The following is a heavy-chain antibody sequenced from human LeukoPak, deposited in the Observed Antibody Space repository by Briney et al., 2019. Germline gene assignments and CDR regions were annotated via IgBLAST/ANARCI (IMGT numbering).Heavy chain of an antibody. J-gene: IGHJ4*02. CDR3: ARGGYNYYFED. CDR2: MSGRFGNI. V-gene: IGHV3-23*01. CDR1: GFVFSSYV. D-gene: IGHD5-24*01. Sequence: PGGSLRLSCAASGFVFSSYVMNWVRQAPGKGLEWVSAMSGRFGNIYYADSVKGRFAISRDNSGKMVYLQMNNLRAEDTAVYYCARGGYNYYFEDWGQGTLVTVSS.